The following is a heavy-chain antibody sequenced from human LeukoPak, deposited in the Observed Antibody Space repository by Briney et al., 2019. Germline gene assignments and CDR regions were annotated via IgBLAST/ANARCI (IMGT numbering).Heavy chain of an antibody. Sequence: SETLSLTCAVSGYSISSGYYWGWIRPPPGKGLEWIGSIYHSGSTYYNPSLKSRVTISVDTSKNQFSLKLSSVTAADTAVYYCARNPQAGTLDYWSQGTLVTVSS. CDR1: GYSISSGYY. CDR2: IYHSGST. J-gene: IGHJ4*02. V-gene: IGHV4-38-2*01. CDR3: ARNPQAGTLDY. D-gene: IGHD6-19*01.